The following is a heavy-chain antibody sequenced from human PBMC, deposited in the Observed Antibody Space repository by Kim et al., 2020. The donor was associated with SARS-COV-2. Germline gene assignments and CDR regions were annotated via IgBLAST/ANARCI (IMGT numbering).Heavy chain of an antibody. CDR2: INHSGST. Sequence: SETLSLTCAVYGGSFSGYYWSWIRQPPGKGLEWIGEINHSGSTNYNPSLKSRVTISVDTSKNQFSLKLSSVTAADTAVYYCARDRRHDYGDSTGAHFDYWGQGTLVTVSS. D-gene: IGHD4-17*01. CDR3: ARDRRHDYGDSTGAHFDY. V-gene: IGHV4-34*01. CDR1: GGSFSGYY. J-gene: IGHJ4*02.